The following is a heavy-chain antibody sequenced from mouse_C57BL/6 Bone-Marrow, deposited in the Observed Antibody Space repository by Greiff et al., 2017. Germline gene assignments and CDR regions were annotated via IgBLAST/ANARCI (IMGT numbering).Heavy chain of an antibody. CDR3: ARGRGLDYDSAMDY. CDR2: INYDGSST. Sequence: EVQRVESEGGLVQPGSSMKLSCTASGFTFSDYYMAWVRQVPEKGLEWVANINYDGSSTYYLDSLKSRFIISRDNAKNILYLQMSSLKSEDTATYYCARGRGLDYDSAMDYWGQGTSVTVSS. V-gene: IGHV5-16*01. D-gene: IGHD2-4*01. CDR1: GFTFSDYY. J-gene: IGHJ4*01.